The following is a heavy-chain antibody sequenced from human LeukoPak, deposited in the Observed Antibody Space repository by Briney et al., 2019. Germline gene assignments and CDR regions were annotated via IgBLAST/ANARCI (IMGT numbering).Heavy chain of an antibody. Sequence: GGSLRLSCAASGFTFSSYWMNWVRQAPGKGLEWVSGISDSGGSTYYADSVKGRLTISRDNSKNTLYLQMNSLRAEDTAVYYCAKGLRLAGSFDYWGQGTLVTVSS. D-gene: IGHD5-12*01. CDR1: GFTFSSYW. J-gene: IGHJ4*02. V-gene: IGHV3-23*01. CDR3: AKGLRLAGSFDY. CDR2: ISDSGGST.